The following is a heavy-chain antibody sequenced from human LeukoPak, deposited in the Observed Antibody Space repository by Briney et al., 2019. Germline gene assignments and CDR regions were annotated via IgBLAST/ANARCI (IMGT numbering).Heavy chain of an antibody. CDR3: ARDPGYGETSDY. CDR2: IYHSGST. V-gene: IGHV4-38-2*02. CDR1: GYSISSGYY. J-gene: IGHJ4*02. Sequence: SETLSLTCTVSGYSISSGYYWGWIRQPPGKGLEWIGSIYHSGSTYYNPSLKSRVTISVDTSKNQFSLKLSSVTAADTAVYYCARDPGYGETSDYRGQGTLVTVSS. D-gene: IGHD4-17*01.